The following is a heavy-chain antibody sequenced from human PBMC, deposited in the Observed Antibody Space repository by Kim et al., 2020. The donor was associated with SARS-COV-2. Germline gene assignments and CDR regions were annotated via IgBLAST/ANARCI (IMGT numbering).Heavy chain of an antibody. CDR2: MIPDGSQK. CDR3: ATFWSGYFDY. V-gene: IGHV3-7*01. D-gene: IGHD3-3*01. J-gene: IGHJ4*02. Sequence: GGSLRLSCAASGLTFSNYWMSWVRQAPGKGLEWVANMIPDGSQKYYVDSVKGRFTISRDNAEKSVDLQMNGLRAEDTAVYYCATFWSGYFDYWGQGT. CDR1: GLTFSNYW.